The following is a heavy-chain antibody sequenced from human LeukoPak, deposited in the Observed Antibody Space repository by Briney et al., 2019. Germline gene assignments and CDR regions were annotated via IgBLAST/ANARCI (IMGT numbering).Heavy chain of an antibody. J-gene: IGHJ2*01. CDR3: ARLHSGFSYGFWYFDL. CDR1: GYSISSSYY. V-gene: IGHV4-38-2*02. Sequence: PSETLSLTCSVSGYSISSSYYWGWIRQPPGKGLEWIGSIYYSGRTYYNPSLNSRVTISLDTSQNQFSLQLDSVTAADTAIYYCARLHSGFSYGFWYFDLWGRGTLVTVSS. CDR2: IYYSGRT. D-gene: IGHD5-18*01.